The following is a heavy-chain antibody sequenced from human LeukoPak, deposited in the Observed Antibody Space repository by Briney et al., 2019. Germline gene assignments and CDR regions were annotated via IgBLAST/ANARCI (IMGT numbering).Heavy chain of an antibody. J-gene: IGHJ6*03. CDR1: AYSFTSYG. CDR3: ARGTISGADYYYMDV. CDR2: ISSYNGNT. V-gene: IGHV1-18*01. D-gene: IGHD1-1*01. Sequence: GASVKVSCKASAYSFTSYGMSWVRQAPEQGLEWMGWISSYNGNTKYAQKFQGRVTMTTDTSTSTAYMELRSLTSDDTAVYYCARGTISGADYYYMDVWGKGTTVTVSS.